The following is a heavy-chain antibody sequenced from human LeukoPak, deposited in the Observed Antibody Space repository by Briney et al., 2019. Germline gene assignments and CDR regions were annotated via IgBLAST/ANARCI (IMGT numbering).Heavy chain of an antibody. J-gene: IGHJ4*02. CDR2: DSGRGSHT. CDR3: AKTRDGYRGYFDY. V-gene: IGHV3-23*01. D-gene: IGHD5-24*01. CDR1: GFTFSSYA. Sequence: SGGSLRLSCAASGFTFSSYAMRWLGPAPGKGLEWVSADSGRGSHTYYAHSLKGRFTISRDNSNSTLYLQMNSQRADDTAVYYCAKTRDGYRGYFDYWGQGTLVTVSS.